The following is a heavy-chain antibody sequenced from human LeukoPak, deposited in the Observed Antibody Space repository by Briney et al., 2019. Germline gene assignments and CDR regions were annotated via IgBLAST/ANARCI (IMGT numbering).Heavy chain of an antibody. CDR3: ARSYGDYVFTSDY. CDR1: GGTFSSYA. D-gene: IGHD4-17*01. J-gene: IGHJ4*02. V-gene: IGHV1-69*13. Sequence: SVKVSCKASGGTFSSYAISWVRQAPGQGLEWMGGIIPIFGTANYAQKFQGRVTITADESTSTAYMELSSLRSEDTAVYYCARSYGDYVFTSDYWGQGTLVTVSS. CDR2: IIPIFGTA.